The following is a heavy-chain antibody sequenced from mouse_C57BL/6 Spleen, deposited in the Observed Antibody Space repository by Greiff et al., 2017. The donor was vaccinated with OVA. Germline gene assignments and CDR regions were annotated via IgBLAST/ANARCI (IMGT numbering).Heavy chain of an antibody. CDR1: GFTFSSYA. CDR2: ISDGGSYT. D-gene: IGHD2-4*01. Sequence: DVQLVESGGGLVKPGGSLKLSCAASGFTFSSYAMSWVRQTPEKRLEWVATISDGGSYTYYPDNVKVRFTISRDNAKNNLYLQMSHLKSEDTAMYYCARELGYDYQFPPWFAYWGQGTLVTVSA. V-gene: IGHV5-4*01. CDR3: ARELGYDYQFPPWFAY. J-gene: IGHJ3*01.